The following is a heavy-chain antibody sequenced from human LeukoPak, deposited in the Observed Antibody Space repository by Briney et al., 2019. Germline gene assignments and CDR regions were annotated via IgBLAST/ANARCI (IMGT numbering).Heavy chain of an antibody. CDR1: GYTLTELS. D-gene: IGHD6-13*01. Sequence: GASVKVSCKVSGYTLTELSMHWVRQAPGKGLEWMGGFDPEDGETIYAQKFQGRVTMTEDTSTDTAYMELSSLRSEDTAVYYCATSPGLYSSSWPSLGYWGQGTLVTVSS. CDR3: ATSPGLYSSSWPSLGY. V-gene: IGHV1-24*01. CDR2: FDPEDGET. J-gene: IGHJ4*02.